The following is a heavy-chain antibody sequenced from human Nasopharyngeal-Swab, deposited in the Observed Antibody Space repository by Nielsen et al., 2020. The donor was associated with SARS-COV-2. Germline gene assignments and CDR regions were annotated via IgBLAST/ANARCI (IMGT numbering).Heavy chain of an antibody. Sequence: GESLKISCKGSGYSFTSYRISWVRQMPGKGLEWMGRIDPSDSYTNYSPSFQGRVTISADKSISTAYLQWSSLKASDTAMYYCARPSSGWYGAFDIWGQGTMVTVSS. CDR3: ARPSSGWYGAFDI. V-gene: IGHV5-10-1*01. CDR1: GYSFTSYR. CDR2: IDPSDSYT. J-gene: IGHJ3*02. D-gene: IGHD6-19*01.